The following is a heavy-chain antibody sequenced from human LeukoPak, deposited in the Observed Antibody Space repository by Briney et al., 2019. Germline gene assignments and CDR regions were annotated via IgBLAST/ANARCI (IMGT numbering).Heavy chain of an antibody. D-gene: IGHD3-3*01. V-gene: IGHV4-39*01. CDR3: ASRRLRFLEWHAYYFDY. CDR1: GGFISSSSYF. CDR2: IYYSGST. Sequence: SETLSLTCTVSGGFISSSSYFWGWIRQPPGKRLEWSGSIYYSGSTSYNTSLKSRVTISVDTSKNQFSLKLSSVTAADTAVYYCASRRLRFLEWHAYYFDYWGQGTLVTVSS. J-gene: IGHJ4*02.